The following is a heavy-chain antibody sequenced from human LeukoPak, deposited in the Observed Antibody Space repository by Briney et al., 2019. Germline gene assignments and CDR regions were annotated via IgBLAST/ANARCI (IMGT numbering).Heavy chain of an antibody. Sequence: RGESLKISCKGSGYDFSTYWIGWVRQMPGKGLECVAIIYPGDSDTRYNPSFQGQVTISADKFINTAYLQWTSLKASDIAIYYCARHARYGDFTVNDAFHIWGQGTLVTVSS. CDR1: GYDFSTYW. CDR2: IYPGDSDT. CDR3: ARHARYGDFTVNDAFHI. V-gene: IGHV5-51*01. D-gene: IGHD4-17*01. J-gene: IGHJ3*02.